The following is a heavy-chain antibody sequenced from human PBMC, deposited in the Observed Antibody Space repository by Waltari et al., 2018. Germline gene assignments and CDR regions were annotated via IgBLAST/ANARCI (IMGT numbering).Heavy chain of an antibody. Sequence: EVQLLESGGGLVQPGGSLRLSCAASGFRFRRFGMRWVRQAPGKGLEWVSAIGAVTSTYYADSVKGRFTISRDNSKNTLFLQMNSLRAEDTAIYYCARVHSLGQYDTSGAESNFDHWGQGALVTVSS. J-gene: IGHJ4*02. CDR2: IGAVTST. V-gene: IGHV3-23*01. D-gene: IGHD3-22*01. CDR1: GFRFRRFG. CDR3: ARVHSLGQYDTSGAESNFDH.